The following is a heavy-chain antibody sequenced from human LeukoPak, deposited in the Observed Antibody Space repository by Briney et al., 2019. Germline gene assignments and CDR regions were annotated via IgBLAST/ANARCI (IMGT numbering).Heavy chain of an antibody. CDR2: IRGGGTST. CDR3: AKSATVGIKAPFDC. J-gene: IGHJ4*02. Sequence: GGSLRLSCAASEFTFSDYYMVWIRQAPGKGLEWISYIRGGGTSTYYADSVKGRFTISRDNSKNTLSLQMSSLRAEDTAVYYCAKSATVGIKAPFDCWGQGALVTVSS. CDR1: EFTFSDYY. D-gene: IGHD1-26*01. V-gene: IGHV3-23*01.